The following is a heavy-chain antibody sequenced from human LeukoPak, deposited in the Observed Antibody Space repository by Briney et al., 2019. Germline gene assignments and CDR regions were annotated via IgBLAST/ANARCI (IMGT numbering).Heavy chain of an antibody. V-gene: IGHV1-69*06. D-gene: IGHD3-22*01. CDR1: GGTFNNSA. Sequence: ASVKVSCKASGGTFNNSAINWVRQAPGQGLEWMGRIIPFSGTGNYAQKFQGRVTISADKSTSTAYMELSSLRSEDTAVYYSASEKYFLDSSGYYFADYWGQGTLVTVSS. J-gene: IGHJ4*02. CDR2: IIPFSGTG. CDR3: ASEKYFLDSSGYYFADY.